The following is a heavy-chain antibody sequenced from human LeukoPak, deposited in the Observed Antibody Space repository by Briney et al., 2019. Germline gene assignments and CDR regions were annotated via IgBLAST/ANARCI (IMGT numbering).Heavy chain of an antibody. J-gene: IGHJ5*02. Sequence: PSETLSLTCAVYGGSFSGYYWSWIRQPPGKGLEWIGEINHSGSTNYNPSLKSRVTISVDTSKNQFSLKLSSVTAADTAVYYCARVLPEGWFDPWGQGTLVTVSS. V-gene: IGHV4-34*01. CDR2: INHSGST. CDR1: GGSFSGYY. CDR3: ARVLPEGWFDP.